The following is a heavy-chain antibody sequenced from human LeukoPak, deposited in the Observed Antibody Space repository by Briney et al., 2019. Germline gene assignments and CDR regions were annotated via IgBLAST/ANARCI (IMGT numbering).Heavy chain of an antibody. Sequence: ASVKVSCKASGYTFTSYGISWVRQAPRQGLEWMGWISAYNGNTNYAQKLQGRVTMTTDTSTSTAYMELRSLRSDDTAVYYCARGPGYRDSSGYYYVPPFDYWGQGTLVTVSS. CDR2: ISAYNGNT. V-gene: IGHV1-18*01. J-gene: IGHJ4*02. D-gene: IGHD3-22*01. CDR1: GYTFTSYG. CDR3: ARGPGYRDSSGYYYVPPFDY.